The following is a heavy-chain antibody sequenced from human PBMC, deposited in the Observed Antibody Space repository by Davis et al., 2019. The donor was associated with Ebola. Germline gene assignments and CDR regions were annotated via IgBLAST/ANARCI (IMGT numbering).Heavy chain of an antibody. V-gene: IGHV1-18*04. Sequence: ASVKVSCKASGYTFTSYGISWVRQAPGQGLEWMGWISAYNGNTNYAQKFQGRVTITADKSTSTAYMELSSLRSEDTAVYYCARELSSYGDYAWAFWGQGTLVTVSS. CDR1: GYTFTSYG. CDR3: ARELSSYGDYAWAF. D-gene: IGHD4-17*01. J-gene: IGHJ4*02. CDR2: ISAYNGNT.